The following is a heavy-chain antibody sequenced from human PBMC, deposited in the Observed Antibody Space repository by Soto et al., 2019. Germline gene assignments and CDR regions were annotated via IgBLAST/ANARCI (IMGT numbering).Heavy chain of an antibody. Sequence: LRLSCVGTGLNFDDFAMHWVRRAPGKGLEWVSGITWNSRVLAYADSVKGRFTISRDNARNSLYLQMDSLRDEDTALYYCAKGRYDFWSPYYFDSWGQGTLVTVSS. V-gene: IGHV3-9*01. J-gene: IGHJ4*02. D-gene: IGHD3-3*01. CDR1: GLNFDDFA. CDR2: ITWNSRVL. CDR3: AKGRYDFWSPYYFDS.